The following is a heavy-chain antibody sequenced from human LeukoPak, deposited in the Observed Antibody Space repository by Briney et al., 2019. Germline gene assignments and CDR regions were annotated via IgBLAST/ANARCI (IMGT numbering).Heavy chain of an antibody. CDR1: GLTFSNYG. D-gene: IGHD6-13*01. CDR3: AKGIATTGPYYYIMDV. J-gene: IGHJ6*02. Sequence: GGSLRLSCAASGLTFSNYGMSWVRQAPGKGLEWVSGISDSGGSTYYADSVKGRFTISRDNSKNTLYLQMNSLRAEDTALYYCAKGIATTGPYYYIMDVWGQGTTVTVSS. V-gene: IGHV3-23*01. CDR2: ISDSGGST.